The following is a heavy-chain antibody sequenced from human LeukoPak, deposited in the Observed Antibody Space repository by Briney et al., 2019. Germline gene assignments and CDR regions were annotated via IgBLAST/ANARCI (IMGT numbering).Heavy chain of an antibody. CDR3: ARQARLKVGAFEDAFDI. CDR2: ISYDGSNK. V-gene: IGHV3-30*14. D-gene: IGHD1-26*01. CDR1: GFTFSSYA. J-gene: IGHJ3*02. Sequence: GGSLRLSCAASGFTFSSYAMHWVRQAPGKGLEWVAVISYDGSNKYYADSVKGRFTISRDNSKNTLYLQMNSLRAEDTAVYYCARQARLKVGAFEDAFDIWGQGTMVTVSS.